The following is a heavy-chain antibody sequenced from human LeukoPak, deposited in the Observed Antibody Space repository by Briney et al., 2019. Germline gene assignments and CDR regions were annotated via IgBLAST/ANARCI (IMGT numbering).Heavy chain of an antibody. D-gene: IGHD3-16*01. CDR1: GGSISSYY. Sequence: PSETLSLTCTVSGGSISSYYWNWIRQPAGKGLEWIGRIYTSGSTNYNPSLKSRVTMSVDTSKNQFSLKLTSVTAADTAVYYCARGGRNYYFYGMDVWGQGTTVTVSS. V-gene: IGHV4-4*07. CDR3: ARGGRNYYFYGMDV. J-gene: IGHJ6*02. CDR2: IYTSGST.